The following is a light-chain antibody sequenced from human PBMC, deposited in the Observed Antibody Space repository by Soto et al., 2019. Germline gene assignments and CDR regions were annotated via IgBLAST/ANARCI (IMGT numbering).Light chain of an antibody. V-gene: IGKV1-5*01. J-gene: IGKJ1*01. CDR1: QSISSC. CDR2: DAS. CDR3: QQYRSYSGT. Sequence: DIQMTQSPSTLSASVGDRVTITCRASQSISSCLDWYQQKPGKAPKLLISDASSLKTGVPSRFSGSGSGTEITLPISRLQPDDFATYYCQQYRSYSGTFGEGTKVEIK.